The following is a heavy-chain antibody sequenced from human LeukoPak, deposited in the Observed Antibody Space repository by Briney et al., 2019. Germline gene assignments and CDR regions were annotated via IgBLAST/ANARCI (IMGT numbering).Heavy chain of an antibody. CDR3: ARVAEYYYYMDV. J-gene: IGHJ6*03. CDR2: INPSGGST. V-gene: IGHV1-46*01. CDR1: GYTFTSYY. Sequence: ASVKVSCKASGYTFTSYYMHWVRQAPGQGLEWMGIINPSGGSTSYAQKFQCRVTMTRDMSTSTVYMELSSLRSEDTAVYYCARVAEYYYYMDVWGKGTTVTVSS.